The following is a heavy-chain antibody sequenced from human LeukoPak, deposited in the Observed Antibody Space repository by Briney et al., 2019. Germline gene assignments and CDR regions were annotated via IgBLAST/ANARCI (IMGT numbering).Heavy chain of an antibody. D-gene: IGHD3-3*01. V-gene: IGHV4-38-2*02. CDR1: GYSISSGYY. Sequence: SETLSLTCTVSGYSISSGYYWGWIRQPPGKGLEWIGSIYHSGSTYYNPSLKSRVTISVDTSKNQFSLKLSSVTAADTAVYYCASSTYYDFWSGYPAGYFDYWGQGTLVTVSS. J-gene: IGHJ4*02. CDR2: IYHSGST. CDR3: ASSTYYDFWSGYPAGYFDY.